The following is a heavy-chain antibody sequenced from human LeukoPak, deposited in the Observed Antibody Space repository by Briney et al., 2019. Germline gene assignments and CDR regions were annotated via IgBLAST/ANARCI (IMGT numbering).Heavy chain of an antibody. CDR2: ISYVGSNK. Sequence: PGGSLRLSCAASGFTFSSYAMHWVRQAPGKGLEWVAVISYVGSNKYYADSVKGRFTISRDNSKNTLYLQMNSLRAEDTAVYYCARGYDSSGYYGGEYYFDYWGQGTLVTVSS. CDR1: GFTFSSYA. CDR3: ARGYDSSGYYGGEYYFDY. D-gene: IGHD3-22*01. J-gene: IGHJ4*02. V-gene: IGHV3-30*04.